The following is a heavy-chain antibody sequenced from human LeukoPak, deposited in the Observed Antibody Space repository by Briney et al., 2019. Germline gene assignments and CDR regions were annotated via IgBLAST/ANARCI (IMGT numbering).Heavy chain of an antibody. Sequence: GTSLRLSCAASGFTFSSYGMHWVRQAPGKGLEWVAVIWYDGSNKYYADSVKGRFIISRDNSKNTLYLQMNSLRAEDTAVYYCARVNGYCSGGSCYSDYWGQGTLVTVSS. CDR1: GFTFSSYG. CDR3: ARVNGYCSGGSCYSDY. D-gene: IGHD2-15*01. J-gene: IGHJ4*02. CDR2: IWYDGSNK. V-gene: IGHV3-33*01.